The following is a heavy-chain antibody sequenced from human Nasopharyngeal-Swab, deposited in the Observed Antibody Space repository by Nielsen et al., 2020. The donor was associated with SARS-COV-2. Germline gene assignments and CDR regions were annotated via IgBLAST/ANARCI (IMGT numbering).Heavy chain of an antibody. CDR3: TAACTL. J-gene: IGHJ4*02. D-gene: IGHD6-13*01. Sequence: GESLKISCAASGFTFSSYWMHWVRQAPGKGLVWVSRINSDGSSTSYADSVKGRFTISRDNAKNTLYLQMNSLRAEDTAVYYCTAACTLWGQGTLVTVSS. CDR2: INSDGSST. V-gene: IGHV3-74*01. CDR1: GFTFSSYW.